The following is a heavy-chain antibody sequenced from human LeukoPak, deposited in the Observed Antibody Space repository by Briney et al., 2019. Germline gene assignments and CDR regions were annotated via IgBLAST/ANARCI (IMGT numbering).Heavy chain of an antibody. Sequence: PGGSLRLSCAASGFTFSSYAMSWVRQAPGKGLEWVSAISGSGGSTYYADSVKGRFTISRDNSKNTLYLQMNSLRAEDTAVYYCAKRRWDSSGYPNWFDPWGQGTLATVSS. CDR1: GFTFSSYA. V-gene: IGHV3-23*01. J-gene: IGHJ5*02. D-gene: IGHD3-22*01. CDR3: AKRRWDSSGYPNWFDP. CDR2: ISGSGGST.